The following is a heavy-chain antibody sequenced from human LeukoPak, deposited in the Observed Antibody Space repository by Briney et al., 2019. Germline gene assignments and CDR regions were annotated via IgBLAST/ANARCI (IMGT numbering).Heavy chain of an antibody. CDR3: ASRRSRDGYNYYYYGMDV. D-gene: IGHD5-24*01. J-gene: IGHJ6*02. V-gene: IGHV3-53*01. Sequence: GGSLRLSCAASGFTVSSNYMSWVRQAPGKGQEWVSVIYSGGSTYYADSVKGRFTISRDNSKNTLYLQMNSLRAEDTAVYYCASRRSRDGYNYYYYGMDVWGQGTTVTVSS. CDR2: IYSGGST. CDR1: GFTVSSNY.